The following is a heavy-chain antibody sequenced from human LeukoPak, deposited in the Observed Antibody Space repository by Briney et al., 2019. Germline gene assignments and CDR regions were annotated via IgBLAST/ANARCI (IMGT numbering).Heavy chain of an antibody. Sequence: GGTLRLSCAASGFTFSSYAMHWLRQAPGQGLEWGAVITYDGSNNYYTDSVKGRFTIYRDNSKSTLYLQMNRLRAEDTAVYYCAISTTAGPDFDYWGEGTLVTVPS. V-gene: IGHV3-30*04. CDR1: GFTFSSYA. J-gene: IGHJ4*02. D-gene: IGHD1-26*01. CDR3: AISTTAGPDFDY. CDR2: ITYDGSNN.